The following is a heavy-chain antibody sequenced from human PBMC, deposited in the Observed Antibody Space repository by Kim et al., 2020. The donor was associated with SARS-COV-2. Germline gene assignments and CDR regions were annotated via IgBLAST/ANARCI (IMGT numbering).Heavy chain of an antibody. CDR2: IIPIFGTA. CDR3: ARGAYDSSGYQFDY. J-gene: IGHJ4*01. Sequence: SVKVSCKASGGTFSSYAISWVRQAPGQGLEWMGGIIPIFGTANYAQKFQGRVTITADESTSTAYMELSSLRSEDTAVYYCARGAYDSSGYQFDYWGQEPWSPSPQ. D-gene: IGHD3-22*01. V-gene: IGHV1-69*13. CDR1: GGTFSSYA.